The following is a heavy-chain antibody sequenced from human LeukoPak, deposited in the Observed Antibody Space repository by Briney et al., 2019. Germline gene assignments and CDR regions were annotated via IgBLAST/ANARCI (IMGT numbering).Heavy chain of an antibody. CDR2: ISIDGRDK. Sequence: GRSLRLSCAASGFTFSRHGMHWVRQAPGKGLEWVAVISIDGRDKKYADSVKGRFTISRDNSKKTLYLQMNSLRTEDTAVYYCAKDRKEGPADYNFDYWGQGTLVTVSS. CDR3: AKDRKEGPADYNFDY. D-gene: IGHD4-11*01. V-gene: IGHV3-30*18. CDR1: GFTFSRHG. J-gene: IGHJ4*02.